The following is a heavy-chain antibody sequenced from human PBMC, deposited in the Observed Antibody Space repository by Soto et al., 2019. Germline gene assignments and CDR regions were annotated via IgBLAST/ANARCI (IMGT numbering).Heavy chain of an antibody. CDR2: INPSGGST. CDR1: GYTFTSSY. CDR3: ARGPPSLLQPHNWFDP. J-gene: IGHJ5*02. V-gene: IGHV1-46*01. Sequence: ASVKVSCKASGYTFTSSYMHWVRQAPGQGLEWMGIINPSGGSTSYAQKFQGRVTMTRDTSTSTVYMELSSLRSEDTAVYYCARGPPSLLQPHNWFDPWAQGTLVTDAS. D-gene: IGHD3-10*01.